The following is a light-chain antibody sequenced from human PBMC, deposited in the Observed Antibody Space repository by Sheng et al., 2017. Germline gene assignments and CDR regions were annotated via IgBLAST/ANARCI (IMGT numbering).Light chain of an antibody. V-gene: IGLV3-21*02. CDR3: QVWDDSDDPLWV. CDR1: NIGSKS. CDR2: DDS. Sequence: SYVLTQPPSVSVAPGQTARIICGGNNIGSKSVHWYQKRPGQAPVLVVFDDSDRPSGIPERFSGSNSGNTATLTISSVEAGDEADYFCQVWDDSDDPLWVFGGGTKLTAL. J-gene: IGLJ3*02.